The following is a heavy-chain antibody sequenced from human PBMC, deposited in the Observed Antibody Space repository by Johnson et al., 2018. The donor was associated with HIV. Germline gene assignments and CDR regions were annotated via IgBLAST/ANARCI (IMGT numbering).Heavy chain of an antibody. D-gene: IGHD3-16*01. Sequence: QEQLVESGGGVVQPGGSLRLSCAASGFTFGIYGMHWVRQAPGKGLEWVAFIRFDGSNKYYVESVKGRFTISRDNSKNTLYLQMNSLRAEDTAVYYCALCMITFGGVGGAFDIWGQGTMVTVSS. CDR2: IRFDGSNK. J-gene: IGHJ3*02. V-gene: IGHV3-30*02. CDR3: ALCMITFGGVGGAFDI. CDR1: GFTFGIYG.